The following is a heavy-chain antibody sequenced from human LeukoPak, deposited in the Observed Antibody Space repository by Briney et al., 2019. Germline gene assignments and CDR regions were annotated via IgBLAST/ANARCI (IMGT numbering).Heavy chain of an antibody. CDR3: ARVSYDFWSGYYGDYYYVDV. Sequence: ASVNVSCKASGFTFTGYCMHWVRQAPGQGLEWMGWINPNSGGTNYAQKFQGRVTMTRDTSISTAYMELSRLRSDDTAVYYCARVSYDFWSGYYGDYYYVDVWGKGTTVTVSS. CDR2: INPNSGGT. J-gene: IGHJ6*03. D-gene: IGHD3-3*01. V-gene: IGHV1-2*02. CDR1: GFTFTGYC.